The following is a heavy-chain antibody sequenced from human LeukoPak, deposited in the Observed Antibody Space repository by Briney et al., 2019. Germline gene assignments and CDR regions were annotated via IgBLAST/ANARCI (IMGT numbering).Heavy chain of an antibody. J-gene: IGHJ4*02. Sequence: GGSLRLSCAASGFTFSSYGMDWVRQAPGKGLEWVSYIRYDGSKEYYADSVKGRFTISRDNSKSTLYVQMNSLRAEDTAVYYCARCVNGVCRGFDYWGQGTLVTVSS. CDR2: IRYDGSKE. CDR3: ARCVNGVCRGFDY. V-gene: IGHV3-30*02. CDR1: GFTFSSYG. D-gene: IGHD2-8*01.